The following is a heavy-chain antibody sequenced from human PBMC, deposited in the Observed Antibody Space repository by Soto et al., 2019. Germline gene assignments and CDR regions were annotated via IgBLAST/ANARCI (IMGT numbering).Heavy chain of an antibody. J-gene: IGHJ4*02. V-gene: IGHV3-30*18. Sequence: ALRLSCAASGFTFSSYGVHWVRQAPVKGLEWVAVISYDGSNKYYADSVKGRFTISRDNSKNTLYLQMNSLRAEDTAVYYCAKATRVESSGWYFDYWGQGTLVTVSS. D-gene: IGHD6-19*01. CDR2: ISYDGSNK. CDR3: AKATRVESSGWYFDY. CDR1: GFTFSSYG.